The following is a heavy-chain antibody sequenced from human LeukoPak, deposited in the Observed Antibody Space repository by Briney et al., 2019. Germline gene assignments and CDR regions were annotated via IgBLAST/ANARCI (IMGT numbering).Heavy chain of an antibody. V-gene: IGHV3-7*01. J-gene: IGHJ6*02. Sequence: GGSLRLSCAASGFTFSSYWMSWVRQAPGKGLEWVANIKQGGSEKYYVDSVKGRFTISRDNAKNSLYLQMNSLRAEDTAVYYCARDIGTMVRGVILYYYGMDVWGQGTTVTVSS. CDR3: ARDIGTMVRGVILYYYGMDV. CDR2: IKQGGSEK. D-gene: IGHD3-10*01. CDR1: GFTFSSYW.